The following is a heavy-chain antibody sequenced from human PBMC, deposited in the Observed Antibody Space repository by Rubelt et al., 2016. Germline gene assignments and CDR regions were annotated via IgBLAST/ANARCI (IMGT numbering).Heavy chain of an antibody. CDR3: ARGFDY. V-gene: IGHV3-23*04. J-gene: IGHJ4*02. CDR1: GFTFTTAG. Sequence: EVQLVESGGGLVQPGGSLKHSCAASGFTFTTAGMTWIRQAPGQGLEWVSAISGSGDSTYYADSVKGRFTISRDNSKNTLYLQMNSLRAEDSALYYCARGFDYWGQGTLVTVSS. CDR2: ISGSGDST.